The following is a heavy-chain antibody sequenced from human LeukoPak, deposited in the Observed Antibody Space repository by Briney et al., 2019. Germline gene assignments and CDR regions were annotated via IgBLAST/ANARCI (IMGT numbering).Heavy chain of an antibody. V-gene: IGHV3-30-3*01. CDR1: GFTISSYA. J-gene: IGHJ3*02. CDR2: ISYDGSNK. Sequence: GGSLRLSCAASGFTISSYAMHWVRQAPGKGLEWVAVISYDGSNKYYADSVKGRFTISRDNSKNTLYLQMNSLRAEDTAVYYCARDSNSRGAFDIWGQGTMVTVSS. D-gene: IGHD4-23*01. CDR3: ARDSNSRGAFDI.